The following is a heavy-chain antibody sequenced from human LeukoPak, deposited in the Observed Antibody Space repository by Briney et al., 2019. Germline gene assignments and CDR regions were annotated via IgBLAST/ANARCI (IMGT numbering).Heavy chain of an antibody. Sequence: ASVSVSYKASGYTFTVYYMHWVRQAPGQGLEWMGWIHPSSGGTNYARRFQGRVTMTRDTSISTVYMELSRLRSDDTAVYYCARGGKSELGTCDYWGQGTLVTVSS. CDR3: ARGGKSELGTCDY. J-gene: IGHJ4*02. CDR1: GYTFTVYY. V-gene: IGHV1-2*02. D-gene: IGHD7-27*01. CDR2: IHPSSGGT.